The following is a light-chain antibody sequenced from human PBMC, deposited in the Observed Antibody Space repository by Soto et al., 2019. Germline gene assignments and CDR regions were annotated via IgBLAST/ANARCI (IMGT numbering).Light chain of an antibody. J-gene: IGKJ2*01. CDR1: QSVSSSY. V-gene: IGKV3-20*01. CDR2: GAS. Sequence: EIVLTQSPGTLSLSPGERATLSFRASQSVSSSYLAWYQQKPGQAPRLLIYGASSRATGIPDRFSGSGSGTEFTLTISRMEPEDFAVYYCQQYGSSSPMYTFGQGTKLEIK. CDR3: QQYGSSSPMYT.